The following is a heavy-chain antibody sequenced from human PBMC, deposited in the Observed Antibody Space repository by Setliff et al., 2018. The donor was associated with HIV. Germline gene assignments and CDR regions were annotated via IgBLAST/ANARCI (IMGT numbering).Heavy chain of an antibody. D-gene: IGHD6-13*01. CDR3: ARSRTLVGYSSRWFFDY. V-gene: IGHV4-39*01. Sequence: ETLSLTCTVSGGSISSSSYYWGWIRQPPGKGLEWIGSIYYSGSAYYNPSLKSRVTISVDTSKNQFSLKLSSVTAADTTVYYCARSRTLVGYSSRWFFDYWGQGTRVTVSS. CDR2: IYYSGSA. CDR1: GGSISSSSYY. J-gene: IGHJ4*02.